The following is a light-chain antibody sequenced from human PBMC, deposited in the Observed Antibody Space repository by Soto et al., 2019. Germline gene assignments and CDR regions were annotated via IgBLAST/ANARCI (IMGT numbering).Light chain of an antibody. Sequence: QSVLTQPPSVSAAPGQKVTISCSGSSSNIGNNYVSWYQQLPGTAPKLLIYDNNKRPSGIPDRFSGSKSGTSATLGITGLQTGDEADYYCSSHGGINPFYVFGSGTKLTVL. CDR1: SSNIGNNY. J-gene: IGLJ1*01. CDR2: DNN. V-gene: IGLV1-51*01. CDR3: SSHGGINPFYV.